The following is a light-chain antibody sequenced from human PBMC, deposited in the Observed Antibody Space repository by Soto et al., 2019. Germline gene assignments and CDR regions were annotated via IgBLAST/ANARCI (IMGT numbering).Light chain of an antibody. Sequence: EIVLTQSPGTLSLSPGERATISCRASQSVPSGYVAWFQQKSGQAPRLLIYGASTRATGIPERFSGSGSGTDFTLTISRLEPEDFAVYFCQQYGTSFFTFGGGTKVDSK. J-gene: IGKJ4*01. CDR1: QSVPSGY. V-gene: IGKV3-20*01. CDR2: GAS. CDR3: QQYGTSFFT.